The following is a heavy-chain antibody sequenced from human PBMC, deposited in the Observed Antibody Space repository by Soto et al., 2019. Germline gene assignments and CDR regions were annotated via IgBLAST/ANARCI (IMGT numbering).Heavy chain of an antibody. V-gene: IGHV1-8*01. J-gene: IGHJ5*02. CDR2: MNPNSGNT. CDR3: ARVDSRYCSGGSCYSVGPGVGWLDP. Sequence: GASVKVSCKASGYTFTSYDINWVRQATGQGFEYLGWMNPNSGNTGYVKKFQGRVTMTRDTSMSTAYMELSSLRSEDTAVYYCARVDSRYCSGGSCYSVGPGVGWLDPWGQGTLVTVSS. CDR1: GYTFTSYD. D-gene: IGHD2-15*01.